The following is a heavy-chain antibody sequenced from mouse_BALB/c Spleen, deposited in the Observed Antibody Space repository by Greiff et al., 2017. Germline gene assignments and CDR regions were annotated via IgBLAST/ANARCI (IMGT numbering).Heavy chain of an antibody. V-gene: IGHV3-8*02. J-gene: IGHJ3*01. D-gene: IGHD2-4*01. CDR2: ISYSGST. CDR3: ARLHYDYPWFAY. Sequence: EVKLEESGPSLVKPSQTLSLTCSVTGDSITSGYWNWIRKFPGNKLEYMGYISYSGSTYYNPSLKSRISITRDTSKNQYYLQLNSVTTEDTATYYCARLHYDYPWFAYWGQGTLVTVSA. CDR1: GDSITSGY.